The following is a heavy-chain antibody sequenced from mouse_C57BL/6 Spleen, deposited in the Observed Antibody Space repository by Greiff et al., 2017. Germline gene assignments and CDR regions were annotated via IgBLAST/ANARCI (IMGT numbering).Heavy chain of an antibody. D-gene: IGHD2-4*01. CDR2: IYPRSGNT. J-gene: IGHJ4*01. CDR3: ARWVYDYDGYYYAMDY. V-gene: IGHV1-81*01. CDR1: GYTFTSYG. Sequence: QVQLQQSGAELARPGASVKLSCKASGYTFTSYGISWVKQRTGQGLEWIGEIYPRSGNTYYNEKFKGKATLTADKSSSTAYMELRSLTSEDSAVYFCARWVYDYDGYYYAMDYWGQGTSVTVSS.